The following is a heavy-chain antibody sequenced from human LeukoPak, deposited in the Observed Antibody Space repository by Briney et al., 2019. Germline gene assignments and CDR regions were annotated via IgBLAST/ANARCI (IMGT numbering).Heavy chain of an antibody. CDR2: ISAYNGNT. Sequence: GASVKVSCKASGYTFTSYGISWVRQAPGQGLEWMGWISAYNGNTNYAQKLQGRVTMTTDTSTSTAYMELRSLRSDDTAVYYCARDPPKVGATWPLSDYWGRGTLVTVSS. CDR1: GYTFTSYG. D-gene: IGHD1-26*01. J-gene: IGHJ4*02. CDR3: ARDPPKVGATWPLSDY. V-gene: IGHV1-18*01.